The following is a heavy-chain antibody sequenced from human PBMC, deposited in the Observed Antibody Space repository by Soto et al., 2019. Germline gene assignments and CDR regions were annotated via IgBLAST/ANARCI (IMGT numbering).Heavy chain of an antibody. J-gene: IGHJ4*02. CDR1: GGSISSGGAYY. V-gene: IGHV4-30-4*01. CDR2: IHYSGST. Sequence: QVQLQESGPGLVKPSQTLSLTCAVSGGSISSGGAYYWSWIRQSPGKGLEWIAYIHYSGSTYYNSSLKSRVTMSVDTAKNQFSLKVSSVTAADTAVYYCATSPKGLGNFDYWGQGTLVTVSS. CDR3: ATSPKGLGNFDY. D-gene: IGHD3-10*01.